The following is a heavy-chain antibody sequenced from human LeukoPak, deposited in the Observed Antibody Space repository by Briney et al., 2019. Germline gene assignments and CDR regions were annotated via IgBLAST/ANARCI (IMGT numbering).Heavy chain of an antibody. CDR1: GYTFTGYY. CDR3: AREWSPGTMIRSLDY. D-gene: IGHD3-22*01. J-gene: IGHJ4*02. CDR2: INPNSGGT. V-gene: IGHV1-2*02. Sequence: ASVKVSCKASGYTFTGYYMHWVRQAPGQGLEWMGWINPNSGGTNYAQRFQGGVTMTRDTSISTAYMELSRLRSDDTAVYYCAREWSPGTMIRSLDYWGQGTLVTVSS.